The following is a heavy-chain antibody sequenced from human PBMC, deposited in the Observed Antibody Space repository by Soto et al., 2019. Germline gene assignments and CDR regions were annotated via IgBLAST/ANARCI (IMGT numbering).Heavy chain of an antibody. CDR1: GGSISSGGYS. V-gene: IGHV4-30-2*01. Sequence: SETLSLTCAVSGGSISSGGYSWSWIRQPPGKGLEWIGYIYHSGSTYYNPSLKSRVTISVDRSKNQFSLKLSSVTAADTAVYYCARGGYSSSHFDYWGQGTLGTVS. CDR3: ARGGYSSSHFDY. D-gene: IGHD6-13*01. J-gene: IGHJ4*02. CDR2: IYHSGST.